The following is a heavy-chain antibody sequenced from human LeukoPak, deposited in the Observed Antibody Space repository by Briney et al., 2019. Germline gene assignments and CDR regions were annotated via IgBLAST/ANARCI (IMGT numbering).Heavy chain of an antibody. CDR3: ASQYYYDSSGSLDY. CDR2: INHSGST. Sequence: SETLSLTCAVYGGSFSGYYWSWIRQPPGKGLEWIGEINHSGSTNYNPPLKSRVTISVDTSKNQFSLKLSSVTAADTAVYYCASQYYYDSSGSLDYWGQGTLVTVSS. V-gene: IGHV4-34*01. CDR1: GGSFSGYY. J-gene: IGHJ4*02. D-gene: IGHD3-22*01.